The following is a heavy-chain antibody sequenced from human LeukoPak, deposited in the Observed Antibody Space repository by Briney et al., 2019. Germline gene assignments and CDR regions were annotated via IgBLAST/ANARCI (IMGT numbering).Heavy chain of an antibody. CDR3: VRQLTVVQDFDY. D-gene: IGHD3-10*01. CDR1: GYSINSGYY. CDR2: VYYSGVT. J-gene: IGHJ4*02. V-gene: IGHV4-38-2*02. Sequence: PSETLSLTCTVSGYSINSGYYWGWIRQPPGKGLEWIGGVYYSGVTYYNPSLKSRVTISVDTSKNQFSLKLTSVTAADTAVYYCVRQLTVVQDFDYWGQGTLVTVSS.